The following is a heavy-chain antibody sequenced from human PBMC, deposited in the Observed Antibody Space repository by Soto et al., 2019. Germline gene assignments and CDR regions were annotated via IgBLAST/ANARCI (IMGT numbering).Heavy chain of an antibody. J-gene: IGHJ5*02. CDR2: IYWDDDK. CDR3: AQSQYYGRNWFDP. CDR1: GFSLNTSGVG. V-gene: IGHV2-5*02. D-gene: IGHD3-10*01. Sequence: QITLKESGPTLVKPTQTLTLTCTFSGFSLNTSGVGVGWIPQTPGKALEWLALIYWDDDKRYSPSLKSRLTRTTDTSKNQVVLTMTDLDPVDPATYSCAQSQYYGRNWFDPWGQGTRFPVSS.